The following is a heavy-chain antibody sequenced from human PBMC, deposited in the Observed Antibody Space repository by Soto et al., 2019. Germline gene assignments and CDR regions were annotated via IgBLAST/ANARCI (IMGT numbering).Heavy chain of an antibody. CDR1: GDSVSSNSAT. CDR2: TYYRSKWYN. V-gene: IGHV6-1*01. Sequence: PSQTLSLTCAISGDSVSSNSATWNWIRQSPSRGLEWLGRTYYRSKWYNDYAVSVKSRITLNPDTSKNQFSLQLNSVTPEDTAVYYCAREPTAMVVYYYYGMDVWGQRTTVPVSS. D-gene: IGHD5-18*01. J-gene: IGHJ6*02. CDR3: AREPTAMVVYYYYGMDV.